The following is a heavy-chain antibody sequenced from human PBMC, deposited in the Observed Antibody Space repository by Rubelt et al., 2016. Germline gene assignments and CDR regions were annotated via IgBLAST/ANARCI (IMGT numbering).Heavy chain of an antibody. Sequence: QVQLQESGPGLVRPSGTLSLTCGVSGDSINSPNWWNWVRQPPGKGLEWIGEILHTGSTHYNPSLKSRVTMSVDTSRNQLFLWLNDVTAAETAINDWVRVKRVSGSDYGDTFDIWGQGTMVTVSS. CDR1: GDSINSPNW. CDR2: ILHTGST. D-gene: IGHD1-26*01. V-gene: IGHV4-4*02. CDR3: VRVKRVSGSDYGDTFDI. J-gene: IGHJ3*02.